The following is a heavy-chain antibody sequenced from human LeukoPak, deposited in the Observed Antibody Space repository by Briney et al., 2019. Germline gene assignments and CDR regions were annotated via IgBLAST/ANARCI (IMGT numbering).Heavy chain of an antibody. CDR1: GFTFSSYS. V-gene: IGHV3-64D*09. CDR2: ISSNGGST. CDR3: VKADDSSGYFLGHWFDP. D-gene: IGHD3-22*01. J-gene: IGHJ5*02. Sequence: GGSLRLSCAASGFTFSSYSMNWVRQAPGKGLEYVSAISSNGGSTYYADSVKGRFTISRDNSKNTLYLQMSSLRAEDTAVYYCVKADDSSGYFLGHWFDPWGQGTLVTVSS.